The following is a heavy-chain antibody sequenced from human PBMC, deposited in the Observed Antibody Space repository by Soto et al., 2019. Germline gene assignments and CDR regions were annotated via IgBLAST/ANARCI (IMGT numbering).Heavy chain of an antibody. CDR3: ATSYGSGYRACCY. CDR2: INPILSMS. Sequence: QVQLVQSGAEVKRPGSSVKVSCKASGDTFAFHSINWVRQAPGLGLEWMGRINPILSMSNYAPRFQGRVTMTADKSTSTGYMVLSSFSSEDTAIYYCATSYGSGYRACCYWCQGAMATVSS. J-gene: IGHJ4*02. V-gene: IGHV1-69*02. D-gene: IGHD3-10*01. CDR1: GDTFAFHS.